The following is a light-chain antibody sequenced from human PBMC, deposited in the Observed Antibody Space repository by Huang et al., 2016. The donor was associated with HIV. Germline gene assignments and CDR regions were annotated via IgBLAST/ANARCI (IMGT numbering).Light chain of an antibody. CDR3: QQRSNRPLT. CDR2: DAA. V-gene: IGKV3-11*01. J-gene: IGKJ4*01. CDR1: QSVNTS. Sequence: DIVLTQSPATLSLSPGERATLPCRASQSVNTSLAWYQQKPGQAPRRLIYDAANRATGIPARFSGSVSGTDFTLTISSLEPEDFAVYYCQQRSNRPLTFGGGTKVEIK.